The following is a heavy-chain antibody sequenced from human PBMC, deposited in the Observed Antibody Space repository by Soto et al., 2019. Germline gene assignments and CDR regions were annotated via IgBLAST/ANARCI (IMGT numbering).Heavy chain of an antibody. CDR1: GGSMSSGDYY. CDR2: IYYSGST. CDR3: ARLEGLATISYYFDF. Sequence: SETLSLTCTVSGGSMSSGDYYWSWIRQPPGKGLEWIGYIYYSGSTYYNPSLKSRVTISVDTSKNQFSLKLNSVTAADSAVYFCARLEGLATISYYFDFWGPGALVTVSS. J-gene: IGHJ4*02. V-gene: IGHV4-30-4*01. D-gene: IGHD3-9*01.